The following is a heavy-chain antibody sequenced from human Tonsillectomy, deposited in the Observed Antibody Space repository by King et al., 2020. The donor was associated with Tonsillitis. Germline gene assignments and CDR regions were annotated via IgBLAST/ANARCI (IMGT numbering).Heavy chain of an antibody. CDR3: AREGYYDYVWGSYRRPPLDY. V-gene: IGHV1-3*01. CDR2: INAGIGNT. CDR1: GYTFTSYA. J-gene: IGHJ4*02. D-gene: IGHD3-16*02. Sequence: QLVQSGAEVKKPGASVKVSCKASGYTFTSYAMNWVRQAPGKRLEWMGRINAGIGNTKYSQKFQGRVTITRDTSASTAYMELSSLRSEDTAVYYCAREGYYDYVWGSYRRPPLDYWGQGTLVTVSS.